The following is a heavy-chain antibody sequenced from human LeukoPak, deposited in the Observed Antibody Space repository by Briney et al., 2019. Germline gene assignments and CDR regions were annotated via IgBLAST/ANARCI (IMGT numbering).Heavy chain of an antibody. J-gene: IGHJ4*02. CDR1: GGSISSSSYY. CDR3: ARLRIAVAGTVEGFDY. V-gene: IGHV4-39*01. Sequence: SETLSLTCTVSGGSISSSSYYWGWIRQPPGKGLEWIGSIYYSGSTYYNPSLKSRVTISVDTSKNQFSLKLSSVTAADTAVYYCARLRIAVAGTVEGFDYWGQGTLVTVSS. D-gene: IGHD6-19*01. CDR2: IYYSGST.